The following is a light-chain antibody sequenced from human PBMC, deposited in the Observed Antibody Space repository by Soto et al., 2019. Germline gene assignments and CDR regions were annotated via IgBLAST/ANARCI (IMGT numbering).Light chain of an antibody. CDR3: QQYGSSSPWT. Sequence: DIQMTQSPSTLSASVGDRFTITCRASQSISSWLAWYQQKPGKAPKLLIYKASSLETGVPSRFSGSGSGTEFTLIISSLQPDDFASYYCQQYGSSSPWTFGQGTKVEIK. CDR2: KAS. V-gene: IGKV1-5*03. J-gene: IGKJ1*01. CDR1: QSISSW.